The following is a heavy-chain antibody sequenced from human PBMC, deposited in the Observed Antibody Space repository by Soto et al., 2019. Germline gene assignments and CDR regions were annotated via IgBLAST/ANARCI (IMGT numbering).Heavy chain of an antibody. Sequence: ASVKVSCKTSGCTFSRYLIHWVRQAPGQSLEWMGWINTDNGDTKYSQKFQDRVTISRDSSANTANMEVSSLRFEDTAVYYCARLSSGNGVYWGLGTLVTVSS. CDR1: GCTFSRYL. V-gene: IGHV1-3*04. D-gene: IGHD1-26*01. CDR2: INTDNGDT. J-gene: IGHJ4*02. CDR3: ARLSSGNGVY.